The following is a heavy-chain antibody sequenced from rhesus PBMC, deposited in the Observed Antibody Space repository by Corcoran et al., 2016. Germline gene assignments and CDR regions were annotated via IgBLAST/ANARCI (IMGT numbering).Heavy chain of an antibody. CDR2: IDGGRWST. CDR1: GGSISGYYL. CDR3: ARPYSPSSLNFDV. D-gene: IGHD2-21*01. J-gene: IGHJ5-1*01. V-gene: IGHV4-143*01. Sequence: QVQLQESGPGVVQPSETLSLTCAVSGGSISGYYLWSWLRQHPGQGLEWIGNIDGGRWSTSYNPALKNRVNMSKDTSKTQFSLKRSSVTAADTAVYYCARPYSPSSLNFDVWGPGVLVTVSS.